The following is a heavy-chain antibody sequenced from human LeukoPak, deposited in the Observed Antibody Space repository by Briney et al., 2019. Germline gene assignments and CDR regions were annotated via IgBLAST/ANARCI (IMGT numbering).Heavy chain of an antibody. J-gene: IGHJ4*02. D-gene: IGHD6-13*01. CDR1: GFSVSSNY. CDR2: IYSGGST. Sequence: GGSLRLACAASGFSVSSNYMSWVRQAPGGGREWVLVIYSGGSTYYTDSVKGRFTISRDNSKNTLYLQMNSLRAEDTAVYYCAKDGHSSSWYIGYFDYWGQGTLVTVSS. CDR3: AKDGHSSSWYIGYFDY. V-gene: IGHV3-66*01.